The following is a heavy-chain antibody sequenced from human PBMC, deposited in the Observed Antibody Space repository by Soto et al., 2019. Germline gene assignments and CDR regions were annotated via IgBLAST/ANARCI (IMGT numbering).Heavy chain of an antibody. CDR2: IYYSGRT. D-gene: IGHD1-1*01. CDR3: ARRYGYSFDY. CDR1: GGSISSYY. Sequence: QVQLQESGPGLVKPSETLSLTCTVSGGSISSYYWSWIRQPPGKGLEWIGDIYYSGRTNYNPSLKIRVTLSVDTSKDQFCLKLSSVTAADTAVYYCARRYGYSFDYWGQGTLVTVSS. J-gene: IGHJ4*02. V-gene: IGHV4-59*08.